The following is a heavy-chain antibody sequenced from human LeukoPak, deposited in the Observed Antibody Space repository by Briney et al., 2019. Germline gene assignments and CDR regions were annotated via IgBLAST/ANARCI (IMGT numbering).Heavy chain of an antibody. J-gene: IGHJ6*03. CDR3: AKDVVYCSGGSCLYYYYYMDV. CDR1: GFTFSSYS. D-gene: IGHD2-15*01. Sequence: QPGGSLRLSCAASGFTFSSYSMQWVRQTPGKGLEWVAVISYDGSNKYYADSVKGRFTISRDNSKNTLYLQMNSLRAEDTAVYYCAKDVVYCSGGSCLYYYYYMDVWGKGTTVTISS. V-gene: IGHV3-30*19. CDR2: ISYDGSNK.